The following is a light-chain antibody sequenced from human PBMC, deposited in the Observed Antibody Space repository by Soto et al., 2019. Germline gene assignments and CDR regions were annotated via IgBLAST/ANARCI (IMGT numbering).Light chain of an antibody. J-gene: IGLJ1*01. CDR3: SSYTSSSIFYV. Sequence: QFVLTQPASVSGSPGQSITISCTGTSSDVGGYNYVSWYQQHPGKAPKLMIYDVSNRPSGVSNRFSGSKSGNTASLTISGLQAEDEADYYCSSYTSSSIFYVFGTGTKVTVL. CDR2: DVS. V-gene: IGLV2-14*01. CDR1: SSDVGGYNY.